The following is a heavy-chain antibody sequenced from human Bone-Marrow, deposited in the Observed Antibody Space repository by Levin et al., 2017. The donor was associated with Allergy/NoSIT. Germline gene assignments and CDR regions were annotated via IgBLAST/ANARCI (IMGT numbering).Heavy chain of an antibody. CDR1: GFTFSTYW. J-gene: IGHJ4*02. CDR2: INQDGSEK. V-gene: IGHV3-7*01. CDR3: ARGHDYHRY. D-gene: IGHD4/OR15-4a*01. Sequence: PGESLKISCAASGFTFSTYWMTWVRQAPGKGLEWVANINQDGSEKYYVDSVKGRFTISRDNAKNSLYLQMNSLRAEDTAVYFCARGHDYHRYWGQGALVTVSS.